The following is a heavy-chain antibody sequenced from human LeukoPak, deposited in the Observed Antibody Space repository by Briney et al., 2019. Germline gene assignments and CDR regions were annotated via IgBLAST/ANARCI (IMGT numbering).Heavy chain of an antibody. CDR3: ARGRNYYDSSRYYYEGDAFDI. CDR2: INPSGGST. CDR1: GYTFTNYY. J-gene: IGHJ3*02. D-gene: IGHD3-22*01. V-gene: IGHV1-46*01. Sequence: GASVKVSCKASGYTFTNYYIHWVRQAPGQGLECMGIINPSGGSTSYAQKFQGRVTMTRDTSTSTVYMELSSLRSEDTAVYYCARGRNYYDSSRYYYEGDAFDIWGQGTMVTVSS.